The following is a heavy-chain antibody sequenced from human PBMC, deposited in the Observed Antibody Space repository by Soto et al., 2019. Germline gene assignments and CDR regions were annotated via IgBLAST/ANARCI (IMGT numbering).Heavy chain of an antibody. J-gene: IGHJ3*02. V-gene: IGHV3-21*01. Sequence: GGSLRLSCAASGFTFSSYSMNWVRQAPGKGLEWVSSISSSSSYIYYADSVKGRFTISRDNAKNSLYLQMNSLRAEDTAVYYCARGKRKTRMVRGDADDAFDIWGQWTMVTVSS. D-gene: IGHD3-10*01. CDR2: ISSSSSYI. CDR3: ARGKRKTRMVRGDADDAFDI. CDR1: GFTFSSYS.